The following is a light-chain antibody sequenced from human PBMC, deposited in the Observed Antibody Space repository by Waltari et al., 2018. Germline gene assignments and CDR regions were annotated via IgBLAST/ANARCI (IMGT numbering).Light chain of an antibody. Sequence: EIVLTQSPATLSLSPGEGATLSCRASENVYNYLAWYQQRPGQAPRLLIYDVSNGATGIPARFSGSGSGTDFTLSSSSLEPEDFAVYYCHQRGVWPPTFGQGTKLQVK. CDR1: ENVYNY. CDR3: HQRGVWPPT. CDR2: DVS. V-gene: IGKV3-11*01. J-gene: IGKJ2*01.